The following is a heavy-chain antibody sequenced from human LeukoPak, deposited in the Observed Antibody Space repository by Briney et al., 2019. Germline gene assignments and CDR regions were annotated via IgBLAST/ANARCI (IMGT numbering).Heavy chain of an antibody. V-gene: IGHV1-18*01. CDR2: ISAYNGNT. CDR3: ARDDYSSSWYLDYYYGMDV. Sequence: GASVKVSCKASGYTFTSYGISWVRQAPGQGLEWMGWISAYNGNTNYAQKLQGRVTMTTDTSTSTAYMELSSLRSEDTAVYYCARDDYSSSWYLDYYYGMDVWGQGTTVTVSS. J-gene: IGHJ6*02. CDR1: GYTFTSYG. D-gene: IGHD6-13*01.